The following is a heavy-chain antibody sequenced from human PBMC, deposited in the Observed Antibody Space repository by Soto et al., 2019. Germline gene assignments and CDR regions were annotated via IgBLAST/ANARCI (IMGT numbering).Heavy chain of an antibody. Sequence: QEQMVESGGGVVQPGRSLRLSCAASGFTFSSYGMHWVRQAPGKGLEWVAVIWYDGSNKYYADSVKGRFTISRDNSKNTLYLQMNSLRAEDTAVYYCAREPAAGKAVWFDPWGQGTLVTVSS. D-gene: IGHD6-13*01. CDR1: GFTFSSYG. CDR2: IWYDGSNK. V-gene: IGHV3-33*01. CDR3: AREPAAGKAVWFDP. J-gene: IGHJ5*02.